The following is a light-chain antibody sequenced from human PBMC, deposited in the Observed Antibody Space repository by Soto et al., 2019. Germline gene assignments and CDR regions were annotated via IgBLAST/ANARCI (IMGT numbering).Light chain of an antibody. CDR2: DDN. V-gene: IGLV1-51*01. J-gene: IGLJ1*01. CDR3: GSWDSSLSAYI. Sequence: QSVMTQRPSVSSAPGQKVMSSCSGSSSNIGGNSVSWYQQLPGTAPKLIIYDDNKRPAGITDRFSGSKSGTSATLGITGFQTGDEADYYCGSWDSSLSAYIFGTGTKLTV. CDR1: SSNIGGNS.